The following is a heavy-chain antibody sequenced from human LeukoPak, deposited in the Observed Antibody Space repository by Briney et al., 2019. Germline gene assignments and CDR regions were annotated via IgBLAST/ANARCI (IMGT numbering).Heavy chain of an antibody. CDR2: ISGSGGST. Sequence: GGSVRLSCSASGFTLSSYCMSGLRQAPGKGREGVSGISGSGGSTYYADSVKGRVTISRDNSKNTLYLQMNTVRAEDTAVYYCAKDARGWLQPSSFDPWGQGTLVTVSS. D-gene: IGHD5-24*01. V-gene: IGHV3-23*01. CDR1: GFTLSSYC. CDR3: AKDARGWLQPSSFDP. J-gene: IGHJ5*02.